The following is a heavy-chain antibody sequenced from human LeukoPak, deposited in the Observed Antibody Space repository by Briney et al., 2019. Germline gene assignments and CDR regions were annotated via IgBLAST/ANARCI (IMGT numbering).Heavy chain of an antibody. J-gene: IGHJ4*02. CDR1: GFTFSSYG. Sequence: GGSLRLSCAASGFTFSSYGMHWVRQAPGKGLEWVAFIRYDGSNKYYADSVKGRFTISRDNAKNSLYLQMNSLRAEDTALYHCARDQGGEGVPDYWGQGTLVTVSS. V-gene: IGHV3-30*02. D-gene: IGHD1-1*01. CDR3: ARDQGGEGVPDY. CDR2: IRYDGSNK.